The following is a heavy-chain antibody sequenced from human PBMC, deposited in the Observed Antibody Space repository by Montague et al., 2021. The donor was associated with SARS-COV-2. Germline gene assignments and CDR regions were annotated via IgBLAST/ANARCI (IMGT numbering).Heavy chain of an antibody. CDR2: VTTSGTT. D-gene: IGHD6-6*01. Sequence: SETLSLTCAVSGGSITGFSWSWVRQPPGKGLEWIGRVTTSGTTNYSPSLRSRVTISVDTSKNQFSLNLNSVTAADTAIYFCARTPTRPLPLDSWGQGTLVTVSS. CDR1: GGSITGFS. CDR3: ARTPTRPLPLDS. J-gene: IGHJ4*02. V-gene: IGHV4-4*07.